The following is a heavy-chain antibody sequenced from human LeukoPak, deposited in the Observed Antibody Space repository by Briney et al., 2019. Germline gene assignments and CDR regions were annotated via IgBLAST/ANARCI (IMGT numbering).Heavy chain of an antibody. CDR2: IYYSGST. CDR3: ARGSRCSGGSCYAYYYYYMDV. Sequence: SETLSLTCTVSGGSISSHYWSWIRQPLGKGLEWIGYIYYSGSTNYNPSLKSRVTISVDTSKNQFSLKLSSVTAADTAVYYCARGSRCSGGSCYAYYYYYMDVWGKGTTVTVSS. CDR1: GGSISSHY. J-gene: IGHJ6*03. V-gene: IGHV4-59*11. D-gene: IGHD2-15*01.